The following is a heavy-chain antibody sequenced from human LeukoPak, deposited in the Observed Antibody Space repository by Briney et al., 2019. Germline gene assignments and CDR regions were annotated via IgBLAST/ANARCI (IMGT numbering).Heavy chain of an antibody. CDR1: GFTFSSYS. CDR3: ARGGIAVAGSYYYYGMDV. J-gene: IGHJ6*02. Sequence: GGSLRLSCAASGFTFSSYSMNWVRQAPGKGLEWVSSIRNSDDFTNYADSVKGRFTLSRDVRRTTLYLQMNSLRAEDTAVYYCARGGIAVAGSYYYYGMDVWGQGTTVTVSS. CDR2: IRNSDDFT. V-gene: IGHV3-23*01. D-gene: IGHD6-19*01.